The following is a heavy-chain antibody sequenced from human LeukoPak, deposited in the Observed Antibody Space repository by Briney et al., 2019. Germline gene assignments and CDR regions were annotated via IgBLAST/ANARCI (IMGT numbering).Heavy chain of an antibody. V-gene: IGHV1-46*01. CDR3: ARDGGYCSGGSCAVAWFDP. Sequence: ASVKVSCKASGYTFTGYYMHWVRQAPGQGLEWMGWINPSGGSTSYAQKFQGRVTMTRDTSTSTVYMELSSLRSEDTAVYYCARDGGYCSGGSCAVAWFDPWGQGTLVTVSS. CDR2: INPSGGST. J-gene: IGHJ5*02. D-gene: IGHD2-15*01. CDR1: GYTFTGYY.